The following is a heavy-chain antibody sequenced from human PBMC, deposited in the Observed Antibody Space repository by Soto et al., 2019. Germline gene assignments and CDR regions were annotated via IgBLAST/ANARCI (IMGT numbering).Heavy chain of an antibody. CDR1: GFTFDDYG. CDR3: ARVESHPYYGSGTYRNYYYMDV. J-gene: IGHJ6*03. CDR2: INWNGGST. V-gene: IGHV3-20*01. D-gene: IGHD3-10*01. Sequence: GGSLRLSCAASGFTFDDYGMSWVRQAPGKGLEWVSGINWNGGSTGYADSVKGRFTISRDNAKNSLYLQMNSLRAEDTALYHCARVESHPYYGSGTYRNYYYMDVWGKGTTVTVSS.